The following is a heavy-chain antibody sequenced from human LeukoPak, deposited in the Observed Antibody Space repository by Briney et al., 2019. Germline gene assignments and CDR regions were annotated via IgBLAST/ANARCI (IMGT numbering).Heavy chain of an antibody. V-gene: IGHV1-18*01. D-gene: IGHD6-19*01. CDR3: ARVGYSSGPIDY. CDR1: GYTFTVNG. J-gene: IGHJ4*02. Sequence: ASVKVSCKASGYTFTVNGTSGVRQSPEQGLEGMGWISAYNGNTNYAQKLEGRVTMTTDTSTSTAYMELRSLRSDDTAVYYCARVGYSSGPIDYWGQGTLVTVSS. CDR2: ISAYNGNT.